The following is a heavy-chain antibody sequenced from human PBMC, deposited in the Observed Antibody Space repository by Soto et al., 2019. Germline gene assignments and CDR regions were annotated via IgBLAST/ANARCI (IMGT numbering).Heavy chain of an antibody. J-gene: IGHJ4*02. Sequence: ASVKVSCKASGYTFTTYGINWVRQAPGQGLEWMGWISAYNGHTKYTQNLQGRLTTTTDTSTSTAYMELRGLRSDDTAIYYCARDVSVGGSGLGYWGQGTLVTVSS. CDR2: ISAYNGHT. D-gene: IGHD3-10*01. CDR1: GYTFTTYG. V-gene: IGHV1-18*01. CDR3: ARDVSVGGSGLGY.